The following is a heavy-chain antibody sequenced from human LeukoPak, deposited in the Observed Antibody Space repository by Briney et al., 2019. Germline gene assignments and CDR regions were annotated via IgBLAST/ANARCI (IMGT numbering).Heavy chain of an antibody. V-gene: IGHV3-23*01. Sequence: GGTLRLSCTASGFTFSNYAMNWVRQAPGKGLEWVSRISGSGARTYFAVSVKGRFTISRDNSRNTQYLQMNILRAEDTAVYYCAKGTVTLAGDDAFDVWGQGTMVTVSS. D-gene: IGHD6-19*01. J-gene: IGHJ3*01. CDR2: ISGSGART. CDR3: AKGTVTLAGDDAFDV. CDR1: GFTFSNYA.